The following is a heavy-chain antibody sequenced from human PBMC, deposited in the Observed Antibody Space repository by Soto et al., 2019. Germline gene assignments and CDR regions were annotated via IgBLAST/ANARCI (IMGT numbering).Heavy chain of an antibody. D-gene: IGHD5-12*01. J-gene: IGHJ5*02. CDR2: IYYSGST. V-gene: IGHV4-59*01. CDR3: ARGGKMATNNWFDP. CDR1: DGSISSYY. Sequence: SETLSLTCTVSDGSISSYYWSWIRQPPGKGLEWIGYIYYSGSTNYNPSLKSRVTISVDTSKNQFSLKLSSVTAADTAVYYCARGGKMATNNWFDPWGQGTLVTVSS.